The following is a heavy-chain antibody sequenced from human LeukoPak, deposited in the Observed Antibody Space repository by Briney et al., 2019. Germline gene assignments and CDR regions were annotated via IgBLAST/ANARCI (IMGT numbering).Heavy chain of an antibody. V-gene: IGHV3-30*04. Sequence: GGSLRLSCAASGFTFSSYAMHWVRQAPGKGLEWVAVISYDGSNKYYADSVKGRFTISRDNSKNTLYLQMNSLRAEDTAVYYCAKDLRRYCSSTSCYAEDAFDIWGQGTMVTVSS. D-gene: IGHD2-2*01. CDR3: AKDLRRYCSSTSCYAEDAFDI. CDR1: GFTFSSYA. J-gene: IGHJ3*02. CDR2: ISYDGSNK.